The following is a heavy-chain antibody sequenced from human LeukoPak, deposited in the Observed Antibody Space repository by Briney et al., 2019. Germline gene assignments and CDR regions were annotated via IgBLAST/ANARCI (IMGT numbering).Heavy chain of an antibody. V-gene: IGHV4-59*01. D-gene: IGHD4-23*01. Sequence: PSETLSLTCTVSGGSISSYYWSWIRQPPGKGLEWIGYIYYSGSTNYNPSLKSRITISVDTSKNQFSLKLSSVTAADTAVYYCARVDGGNSIDSWGQGTLVTVSS. CDR2: IYYSGST. CDR1: GGSISSYY. J-gene: IGHJ4*02. CDR3: ARVDGGNSIDS.